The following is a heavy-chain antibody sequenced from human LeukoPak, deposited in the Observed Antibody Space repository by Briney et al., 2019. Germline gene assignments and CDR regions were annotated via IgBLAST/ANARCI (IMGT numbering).Heavy chain of an antibody. CDR2: ISSSGSTI. Sequence: SGGSLRLSCAASGFTFSSYEMNWVRQAPGKGLEWVSYISSSGSTIYYADSVKGRFTISRDNAKNSLYLQMNSLRAEDTAVYYCARDTFCSSTSFPPPPYYYYGMDVWGKGTTVTVSS. V-gene: IGHV3-48*03. J-gene: IGHJ6*04. CDR1: GFTFSSYE. CDR3: ARDTFCSSTSFPPPPYYYYGMDV. D-gene: IGHD2-2*01.